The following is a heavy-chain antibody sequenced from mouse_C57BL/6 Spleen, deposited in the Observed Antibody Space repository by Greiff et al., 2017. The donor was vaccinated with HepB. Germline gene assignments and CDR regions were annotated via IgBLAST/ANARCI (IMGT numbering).Heavy chain of an antibody. D-gene: IGHD1-1*01. J-gene: IGHJ2*01. V-gene: IGHV14-4*01. CDR3: TIGLYYGSSSDY. CDR2: IDPENGDT. Sequence: VQLKESGAELVRPGASVKLSCTASGFNIKDDYMHWVKQRPEQGLEWIGWIDPENGDTEYASKFQGKATITADTSSNTAYLQLSSLTSEDTAVYYCTIGLYYGSSSDYWGQGTTLTVSS. CDR1: GFNIKDDY.